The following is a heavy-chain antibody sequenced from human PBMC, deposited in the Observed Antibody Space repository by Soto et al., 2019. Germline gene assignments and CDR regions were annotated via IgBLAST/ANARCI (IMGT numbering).Heavy chain of an antibody. CDR2: ISYDGTDK. CDR3: VKERYAQLWLEDYGMDV. Sequence: QVQLVESGGGVVQPGRSLRLSCAASGFTFSSYGIHWVRQAPGKGLEWVALISYDGTDKYYADSVKGRFTISRDNSKNTLYLKMRSLGPEDTAVYYCVKERYAQLWLEDYGMDVWGQGTTVTV. V-gene: IGHV3-30*18. D-gene: IGHD5-18*01. CDR1: GFTFSSYG. J-gene: IGHJ6*02.